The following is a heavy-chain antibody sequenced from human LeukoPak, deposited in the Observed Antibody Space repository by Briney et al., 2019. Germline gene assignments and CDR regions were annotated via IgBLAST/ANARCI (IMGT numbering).Heavy chain of an antibody. CDR2: IYTSGST. D-gene: IGHD3-10*01. CDR3: ARDTPYYYGSGSYWPADY. Sequence: PSETLSLTCTVSGGSISSYYWSWIRQPAGKGLEWIGRIYTSGSTNYNPSLKSRVTMSVGTSKNQFSLKLSSVTAADTAVYYCARDTPYYYGSGSYWPADYWGQGTLVTVSS. V-gene: IGHV4-4*07. J-gene: IGHJ4*02. CDR1: GGSISSYY.